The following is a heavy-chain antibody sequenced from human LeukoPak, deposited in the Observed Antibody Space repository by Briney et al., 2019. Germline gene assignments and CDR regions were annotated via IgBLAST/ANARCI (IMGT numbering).Heavy chain of an antibody. CDR3: ARDIVVVPAARYYFDY. J-gene: IGHJ4*02. D-gene: IGHD2-2*01. CDR2: INPSGGNT. CDR1: GYTFTSYY. V-gene: IGHV1-46*03. Sequence: ASVKVSCKASGYTFTSYYMHWVRQTPGQVLEWMGIINPSGGNTSYAQKFQGRVTMTRDTSTSTVYMEPSSLRSEDTAVYYCARDIVVVPAARYYFDYWGQGTLVTVSS.